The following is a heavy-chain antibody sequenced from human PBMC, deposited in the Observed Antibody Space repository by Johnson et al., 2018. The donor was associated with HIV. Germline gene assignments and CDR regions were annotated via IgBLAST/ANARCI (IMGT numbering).Heavy chain of an antibody. CDR3: AKGHSSGYPKDAFDI. D-gene: IGHD3-22*01. CDR2: IGTAGDT. J-gene: IGHJ3*02. V-gene: IGHV3-13*01. CDR1: GFSFSSYD. Sequence: VQLVESGGGVVQPGGSLRLSCAASGFSFSSYDMHWVRQATGKGLEWVSAIGTAGDTYYPGSVKGRFTISRENAKNSLYLQMNSLRTEDTAMYYCAKGHSSGYPKDAFDIWGQGTMVTVSS.